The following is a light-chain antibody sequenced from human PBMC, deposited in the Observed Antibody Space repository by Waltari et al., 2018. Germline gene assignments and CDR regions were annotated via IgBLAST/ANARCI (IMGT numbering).Light chain of an antibody. CDR1: SGHRSNI. J-gene: IGLJ3*02. Sequence: QLVLTQSPSASASLGASVRLTCTLSSGHRSNIIAWHQQQPEKGPRYLMKVNSDGSHSKGDESPDRFSGSGSGAERYLTISSVQSEDEADYYCQTGGHGTWVFGGGTKLTVL. V-gene: IGLV4-69*02. CDR2: VNSDGSH. CDR3: QTGGHGTWV.